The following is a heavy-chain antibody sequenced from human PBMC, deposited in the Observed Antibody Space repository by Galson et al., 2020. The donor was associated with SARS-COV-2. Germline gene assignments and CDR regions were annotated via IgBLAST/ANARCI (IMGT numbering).Heavy chain of an antibody. V-gene: IGHV3-33*01. CDR1: GFHFNNYN. CDR3: VRDSNHVVYSEDYFDS. J-gene: IGHJ4*02. CDR2: IWNAGSKT. Sequence: GESLKISCAASGFHFNNYNMHWVRQAPGKGLEWVSTIWNAGSKTFYTDALKGRFSISRDNSKNTLFLQMNSLRVEDTAVYYCVRDSNHVVYSEDYFDSWGQGTLVTVSS. D-gene: IGHD2-8*01.